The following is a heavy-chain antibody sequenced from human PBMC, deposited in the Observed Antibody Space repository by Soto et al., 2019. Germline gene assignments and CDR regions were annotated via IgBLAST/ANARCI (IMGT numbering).Heavy chain of an antibody. J-gene: IGHJ4*02. CDR3: ARGDYYGSGNLFSPTPADY. Sequence: VASVKVSCKAFGYIFSAYAVHWVRQAPGQRLEWMGWISAANGNTKYSQKFQGRVTFTRDTSASTAYTELNSLRFEDTAVYSCARGDYYGSGNLFSPTPADYWGQGTLVTVSS. D-gene: IGHD3-10*01. V-gene: IGHV1-3*01. CDR2: ISAANGNT. CDR1: GYIFSAYA.